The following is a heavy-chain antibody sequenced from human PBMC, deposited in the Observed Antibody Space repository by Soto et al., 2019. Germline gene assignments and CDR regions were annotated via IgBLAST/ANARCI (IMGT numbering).Heavy chain of an antibody. Sequence: SVKVSFKASCYTFTSYGISWVRQAPGQGLEWMGWISAYNGNTNHAQKLQGRVTMTTDTSTSTAYMELRSLRSDDTAVYYCARDLTTVTPAFDYWGQGTLVTVSS. CDR1: CYTFTSYG. D-gene: IGHD4-17*01. CDR3: ARDLTTVTPAFDY. J-gene: IGHJ4*02. V-gene: IGHV1-18*01. CDR2: ISAYNGNT.